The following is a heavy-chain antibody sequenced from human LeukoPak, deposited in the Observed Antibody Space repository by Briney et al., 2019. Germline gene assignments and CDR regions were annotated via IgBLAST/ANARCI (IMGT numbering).Heavy chain of an antibody. Sequence: GGSLRLSCSASGFTFSSYAMHWVRQAPGKGLEYVSAISSNGGSTYYADSVKGRFTISRDNSKNTLYLQMSSLRAEDTAVYYCEKDRWNPIIAVAGIFDYWGQGTLVTVSS. CDR1: GFTFSSYA. CDR2: ISSNGGST. V-gene: IGHV3-64D*06. CDR3: EKDRWNPIIAVAGIFDY. J-gene: IGHJ4*02. D-gene: IGHD6-19*01.